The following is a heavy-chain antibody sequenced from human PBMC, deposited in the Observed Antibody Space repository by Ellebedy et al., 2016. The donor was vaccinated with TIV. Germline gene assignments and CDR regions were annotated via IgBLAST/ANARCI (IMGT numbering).Heavy chain of an antibody. CDR2: INQDGSDK. CDR3: ATDGSYGDYLSPTHAFAI. J-gene: IGHJ3*02. D-gene: IGHD4-17*01. V-gene: IGHV3-7*01. CDR1: GFSFRTYW. Sequence: GGSLRLSCAASGFSFRTYWMSWVRQAPGKGLEWVANINQDGSDKYYVDSVKGRFTISRDNSKNSLYLLMNSLRAEDTAAYFCATDGSYGDYLSPTHAFAIWGQGTMVTVSS.